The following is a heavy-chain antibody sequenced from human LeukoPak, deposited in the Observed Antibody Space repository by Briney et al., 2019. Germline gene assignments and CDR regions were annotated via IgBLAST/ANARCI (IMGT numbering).Heavy chain of an antibody. CDR3: ARAVRIYGDLTLFDY. CDR2: INHSGST. D-gene: IGHD4-17*01. V-gene: IGHV4-34*01. J-gene: IGHJ4*02. CDR1: GGSFSGYY. Sequence: SETLSLTCAVYGGSFSGYYWSWIRQPPGKGLEWIGEINHSGSTNYNPSLKSRVTISVDTSKNQFSLKLSSVTAADTAVYYCARAVRIYGDLTLFDYWGQGTLVTVSS.